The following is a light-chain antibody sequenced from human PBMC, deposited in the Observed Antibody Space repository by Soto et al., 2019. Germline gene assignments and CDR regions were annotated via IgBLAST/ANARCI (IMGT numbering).Light chain of an antibody. CDR1: QSFSNN. V-gene: IGKV1-39*01. CDR2: GAS. J-gene: IGKJ1*01. CDR3: QQTYSTPWT. Sequence: DIQMTQSPSSLSSSLGDRVTISCRASQSFSNNLNWYQQKAGKAPKLLIYGASSLQSGVPSRFSGSRSGTDFTLTISSLVPEDFATYYCQQTYSTPWTFGQGTRWIS.